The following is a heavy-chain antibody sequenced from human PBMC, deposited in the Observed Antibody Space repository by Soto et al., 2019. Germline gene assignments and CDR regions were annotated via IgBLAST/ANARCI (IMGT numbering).Heavy chain of an antibody. V-gene: IGHV3-23*01. CDR3: VKVMVKNWFDP. D-gene: IGHD5-18*01. CDR1: GFTFSSYA. Sequence: GSLRLSCAASGFTFSSYAMSWVRQAPGKGLEWVSAISGSGGSTYYADSVKGRFTISRDNSKNTLYLQMNSLRADDTAVYYCVKVMVKNWFDPWGQGTLVTVSS. J-gene: IGHJ5*02. CDR2: ISGSGGST.